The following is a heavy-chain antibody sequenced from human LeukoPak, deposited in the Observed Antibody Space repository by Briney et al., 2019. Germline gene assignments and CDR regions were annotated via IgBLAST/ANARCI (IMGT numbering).Heavy chain of an antibody. J-gene: IGHJ6*02. D-gene: IGHD2-2*01. CDR2: ISYDGSNK. Sequence: GGSLRLSCAASGFTFSSYAMHWVRQAPGKGLEWVAVISYDGSNKYYADSVKGRFTISRDNSKNTLYLQMNSLRAEDTAVYYCARDTPDCSSTSCYGPPGDYYYYGMDVWGQGTTVTVSS. CDR1: GFTFSSYA. CDR3: ARDTPDCSSTSCYGPPGDYYYYGMDV. V-gene: IGHV3-30-3*01.